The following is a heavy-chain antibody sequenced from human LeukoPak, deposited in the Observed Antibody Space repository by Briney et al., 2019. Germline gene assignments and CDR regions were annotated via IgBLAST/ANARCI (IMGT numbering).Heavy chain of an antibody. CDR2: IYYSGST. CDR3: ASNSYGTFLDY. D-gene: IGHD5-18*01. V-gene: IGHV4-30-4*08. J-gene: IGHJ4*02. CDR1: GDSISSGDYD. Sequence: PSETLSLTCTVSGDSISSGDYDWSWIRQPPGKGLEWIGYIYYSGSTYYNPSLKSRVTISVDTSKNQFSLKLSSVNAADTAVYYCASNSYGTFLDYWGQGTLVTVSS.